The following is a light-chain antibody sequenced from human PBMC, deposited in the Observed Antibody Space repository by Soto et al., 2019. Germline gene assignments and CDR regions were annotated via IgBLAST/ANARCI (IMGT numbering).Light chain of an antibody. CDR2: DVS. J-gene: IGLJ1*01. Sequence: QSVLTQPVSVSGSPGQSITISCTGTSSDVGGYNYVSWYQQHPGKAPKLMIYDVSNRPSGVSNRFSGSKSGNTASLTIFGLQAEDGADYYCCSYTSGSTYVFGTGTKVTVL. CDR3: CSYTSGSTYV. CDR1: SSDVGGYNY. V-gene: IGLV2-14*03.